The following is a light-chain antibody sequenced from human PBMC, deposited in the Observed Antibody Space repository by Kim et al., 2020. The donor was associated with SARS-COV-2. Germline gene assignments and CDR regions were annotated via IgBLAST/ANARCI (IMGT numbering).Light chain of an antibody. Sequence: LSPGDRATLSCRASQSVINNYLAWYQQKPGQAPRLLMYDASTRATDIPDSFSGSGSGTDFTLTISRLEPEDFAVYYCQQYGNSPWTFGQGTKVEIK. V-gene: IGKV3-20*01. CDR3: QQYGNSPWT. J-gene: IGKJ1*01. CDR2: DAS. CDR1: QSVINNY.